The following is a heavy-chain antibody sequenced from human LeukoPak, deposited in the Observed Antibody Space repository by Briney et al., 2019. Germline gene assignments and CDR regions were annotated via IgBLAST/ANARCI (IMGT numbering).Heavy chain of an antibody. CDR1: GGSISSSNW. V-gene: IGHV4-4*02. CDR2: IYHSGST. Sequence: SETLSLTCAVSGGSISSSNWWSWVRPPPGKGLEWIGEIYHSGSTNYNPSLKSRVTISVDKSKNQFSLKLSSVTAADTAVYYCARGSTYSSSWSHYFDYWGQGTLVTVSS. CDR3: ARGSTYSSSWSHYFDY. D-gene: IGHD6-13*01. J-gene: IGHJ4*02.